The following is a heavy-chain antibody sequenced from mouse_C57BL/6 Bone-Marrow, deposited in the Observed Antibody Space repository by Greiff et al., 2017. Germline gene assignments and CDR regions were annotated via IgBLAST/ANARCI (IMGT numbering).Heavy chain of an antibody. CDR1: GYTFTDYE. CDR2: IDPETGGT. V-gene: IGHV1-15*01. D-gene: IGHD2-1*01. J-gene: IGHJ2*01. Sequence: VKLMASGAELVRPGASVTLSCKASGYTFTDYEMHWVKQTPVHGLAWIGAIDPETGGTAYNQKFKGKARLTADKSSSTAYMELRSLTSEDSAVYYCTRFYYGIYFDYWGQGTTLTVSS. CDR3: TRFYYGIYFDY.